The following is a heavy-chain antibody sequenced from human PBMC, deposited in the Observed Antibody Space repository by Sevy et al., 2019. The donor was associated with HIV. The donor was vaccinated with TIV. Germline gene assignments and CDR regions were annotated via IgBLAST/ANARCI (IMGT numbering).Heavy chain of an antibody. Sequence: GGSLRLSCAASGFTFSDYYMSWIRQAPGKGLEWVSYISRSGSTINYADSVKGRFTISRDNAKNSLYLQIDSLRAEDTAVYYCASGNTMIDAPGWFDPWGQGTLVTVSS. CDR1: GFTFSDYY. J-gene: IGHJ5*02. CDR2: ISRSGSTI. CDR3: ASGNTMIDAPGWFDP. V-gene: IGHV3-11*01. D-gene: IGHD3-22*01.